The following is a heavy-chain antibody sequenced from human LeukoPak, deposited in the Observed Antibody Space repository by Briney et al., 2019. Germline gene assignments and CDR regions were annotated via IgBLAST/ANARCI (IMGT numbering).Heavy chain of an antibody. J-gene: IGHJ4*02. Sequence: ASVKVCCKASGYIFTGYYMDWVRQAPGQGLELMGWINPSSGGTNNAQKFQGRGTITRDTSISTAYMELSRVRSDDTAVYYCARHRDGYIQFDYWGQGTLVTVSS. V-gene: IGHV1-2*02. CDR1: GYIFTGYY. D-gene: IGHD6-13*01. CDR3: ARHRDGYIQFDY. CDR2: INPSSGGT.